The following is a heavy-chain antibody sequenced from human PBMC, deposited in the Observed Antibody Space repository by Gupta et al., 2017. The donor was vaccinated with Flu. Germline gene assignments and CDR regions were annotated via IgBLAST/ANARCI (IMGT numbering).Heavy chain of an antibody. J-gene: IGHJ2*01. Sequence: WVWSGQPPGKGMDWIGGIKYNGHPFYNPPLKSRVTISVDTSKNQFSLKLTSATPADTAVYYCARQPALRGEGYFDLWGRGSLVTVSS. CDR2: IKYNGHP. V-gene: IGHV4-39*01. D-gene: IGHD3-10*01. CDR3: ARQPALRGEGYFDL.